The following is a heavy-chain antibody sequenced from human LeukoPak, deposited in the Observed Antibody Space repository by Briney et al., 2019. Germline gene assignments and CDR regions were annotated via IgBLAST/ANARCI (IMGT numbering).Heavy chain of an antibody. D-gene: IGHD6-6*01. V-gene: IGHV4-34*01. CDR3: ARDSIAATTVWYFDL. J-gene: IGHJ2*01. Sequence: SETLSLTCAVYGGSFSGYYWSWIRQPPGKGLEWIGEINHSGSTNYNLSLKSRVTISVDTSKNQFSLKLSSVTAADTAVYYCARDSIAATTVWYFDLWGRGTLVTVSS. CDR2: INHSGST. CDR1: GGSFSGYY.